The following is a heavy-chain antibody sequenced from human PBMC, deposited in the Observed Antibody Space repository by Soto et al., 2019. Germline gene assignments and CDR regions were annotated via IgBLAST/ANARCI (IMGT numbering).Heavy chain of an antibody. CDR1: GFTCRTYP. Sequence: GASLRLSNLSPGFTCRTYPMSWIRQARGTGLDCVSNSTGIIDTTYYVDSVKGRFTIHSDSSKSTLYLQMNSLRAADTAVYYCAKSNGYPYYFDYWGQGTLVTVSS. D-gene: IGHD5-12*01. V-gene: IGHV3-23*01. CDR2: STGIIDTT. J-gene: IGHJ4*02. CDR3: AKSNGYPYYFDY.